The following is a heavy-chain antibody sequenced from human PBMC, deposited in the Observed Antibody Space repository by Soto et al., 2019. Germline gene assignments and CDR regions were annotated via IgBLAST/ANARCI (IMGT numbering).Heavy chain of an antibody. D-gene: IGHD4-17*01. CDR2: ISHTGTT. CDR1: GASIRSCY. Sequence: NPSETLSLTCSVSGASIRSCYWHRIRQPPGKGLEWIGSISHTGTTSYSPSLTSRVSISVDTSKNQVSLKLTSVTAADTAVYFCARVTMVIRDSDHFGVDVWGHGTTVTVSS. J-gene: IGHJ6*02. V-gene: IGHV4-38-2*02. CDR3: ARVTMVIRDSDHFGVDV.